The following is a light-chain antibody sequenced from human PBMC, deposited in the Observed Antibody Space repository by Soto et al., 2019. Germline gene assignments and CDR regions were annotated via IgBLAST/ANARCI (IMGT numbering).Light chain of an antibody. Sequence: QSVLTQPASVSGSPGQSITISCTGTSLVSWYQQHPGKAPKVLIYEDTKRPAGVSNRFSGARSGNTASLTISGLQAEDEADYHCCSYPGGDSSVIFGGGTKLTVL. V-gene: IGLV2-23*01. CDR1: SL. J-gene: IGLJ2*01. CDR2: EDT. CDR3: CSYPGGDSSVI.